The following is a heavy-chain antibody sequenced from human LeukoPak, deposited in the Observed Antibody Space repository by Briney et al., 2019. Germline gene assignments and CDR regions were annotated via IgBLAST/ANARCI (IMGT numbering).Heavy chain of an antibody. CDR1: GFTFSSYA. J-gene: IGHJ4*02. D-gene: IGHD3-9*01. CDR2: ISGSGIST. Sequence: PGGSLRLSCAASGFTFSSYAMSWVRQAPGKGLEWVSTISGSGISTYYPDSVKGRFTISRDNSKNTLYLQMNSLRAEDTAVYYCAKGDNDILTGYYNSFDYWGQGTLVTVSS. CDR3: AKGDNDILTGYYNSFDY. V-gene: IGHV3-23*01.